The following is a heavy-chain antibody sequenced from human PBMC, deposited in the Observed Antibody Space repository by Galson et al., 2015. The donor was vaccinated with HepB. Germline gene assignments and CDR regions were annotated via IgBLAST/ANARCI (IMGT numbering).Heavy chain of an antibody. J-gene: IGHJ4*02. CDR1: GFPFSSYA. CDR3: ATLVRGVIMEPDY. Sequence: SLRLSCAASGFPFSSYAMSWVRQAPGKGLEWVSAISGSGGGGSRYYADSVKGRFTISRDNSKNTLYLQMNSLRAEDTAVYYCATLVRGVIMEPDYWGQGTLVTVSS. CDR2: ISGSGGGGSR. V-gene: IGHV3-23*01. D-gene: IGHD3-10*02.